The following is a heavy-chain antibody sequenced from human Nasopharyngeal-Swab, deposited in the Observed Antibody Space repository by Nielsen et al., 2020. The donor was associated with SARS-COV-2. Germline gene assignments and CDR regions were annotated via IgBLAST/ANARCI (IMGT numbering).Heavy chain of an antibody. CDR2: ISSSSSYI. CDR3: ARALSDSSGYYSFLDY. Sequence: GESLKISCAASGFTFSSYSMNWVRQAPGKGLEWVSSISSSSSYIYYADSVKGRFTISRDNAKNSLYLQMNSLRAEDTAVYYCARALSDSSGYYSFLDYWGQGTLVTVSS. V-gene: IGHV3-21*01. CDR1: GFTFSSYS. D-gene: IGHD3-22*01. J-gene: IGHJ4*02.